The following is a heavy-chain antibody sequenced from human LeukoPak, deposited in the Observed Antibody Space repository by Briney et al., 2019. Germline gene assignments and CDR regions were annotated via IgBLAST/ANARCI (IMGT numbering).Heavy chain of an antibody. CDR3: TTSSSSGYPPS. CDR2: IKSKTDGGTT. CDR1: GSTFSNAW. Sequence: GGSLRLSCAASGSTFSNAWMSWVRQAPGKGLEWVGRIKSKTDGGTTDYAAPVKGRFTISRDDSKNTLYLQMNSLKTEDTAVYYCTTSSSSGYPPSWGQGTLVTVSS. V-gene: IGHV3-15*01. J-gene: IGHJ4*02. D-gene: IGHD3-22*01.